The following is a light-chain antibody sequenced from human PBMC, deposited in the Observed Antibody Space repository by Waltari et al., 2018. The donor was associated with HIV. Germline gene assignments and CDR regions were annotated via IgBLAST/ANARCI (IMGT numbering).Light chain of an antibody. Sequence: QSALTQPASVSGFPGQSITISCTGSSSDVGSYNYVSWYQQHPVKAPKLLIYDVSKRPSGFSNRFSGSKSGNTASRTISGLQAEDEADYYCCSYAGSNTYLFGTGTEVTVL. CDR1: SSDVGSYNY. J-gene: IGLJ1*01. V-gene: IGLV2-23*02. CDR2: DVS. CDR3: CSYAGSNTYL.